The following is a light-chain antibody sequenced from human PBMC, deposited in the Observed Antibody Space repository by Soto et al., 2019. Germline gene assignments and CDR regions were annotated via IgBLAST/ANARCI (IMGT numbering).Light chain of an antibody. CDR1: QSISSW. V-gene: IGKV1-5*03. CDR3: QQYGSSPQT. Sequence: DIEMIQSPSSLSASVGDRVTITCRASQSISSWLAWYQQEPGKAPKLLIYKASSLESGVPSRFSGSGSGTEFTLTISRLEPEDFAVYYCQQYGSSPQTFGQGTKVDIK. CDR2: KAS. J-gene: IGKJ1*01.